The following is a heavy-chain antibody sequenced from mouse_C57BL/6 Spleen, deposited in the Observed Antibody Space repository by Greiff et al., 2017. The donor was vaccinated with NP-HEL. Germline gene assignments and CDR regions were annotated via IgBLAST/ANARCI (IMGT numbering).Heavy chain of an antibody. Sequence: VQLQQPGAELVKPGASVKLSCKASGYTSTSYWMHWVKQRPGRGLEWIGRIDPNSGGTKYNEKFKSKATLTVDKPSSTAYMQLSSLTSEDSAVYYGARYGEIGSSSLYAMDYWGQGTSVTVSS. CDR3: ARYGEIGSSSLYAMDY. CDR1: GYTSTSYW. V-gene: IGHV1-72*01. J-gene: IGHJ4*01. D-gene: IGHD1-1*01. CDR2: IDPNSGGT.